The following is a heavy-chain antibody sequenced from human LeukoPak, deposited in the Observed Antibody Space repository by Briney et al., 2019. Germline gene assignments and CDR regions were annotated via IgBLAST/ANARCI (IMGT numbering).Heavy chain of an antibody. V-gene: IGHV5-51*01. Sequence: GESLKISCRGSGCSFTTYWIGWVRQMPGKGLEWMGIIYPGDSDTRYTPSFQGQVTMSADKSINTAYLQWSSLKASDTAMYYCARRQGCSSTSCPPDYWSQGTLVTVSP. CDR1: GCSFTTYW. J-gene: IGHJ4*02. CDR2: IYPGDSDT. CDR3: ARRQGCSSTSCPPDY. D-gene: IGHD2-2*01.